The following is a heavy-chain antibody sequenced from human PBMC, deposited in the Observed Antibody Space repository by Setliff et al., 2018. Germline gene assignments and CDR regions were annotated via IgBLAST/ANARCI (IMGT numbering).Heavy chain of an antibody. CDR1: GFTFTSYS. J-gene: IGHJ6*04. D-gene: IGHD3-3*01. CDR2: ISGSGDRI. Sequence: GGSLRLSCAASGFTFTSYSLNWVRQAPGKGLEWVSYISGSGDRIYYAESVKGRFTISRDNAKNSLYLQMNSLRAEDTAVYYCARSYNFWSGPALDVWGKGTTVTVSS. CDR3: ARSYNFWSGPALDV. V-gene: IGHV3-48*01.